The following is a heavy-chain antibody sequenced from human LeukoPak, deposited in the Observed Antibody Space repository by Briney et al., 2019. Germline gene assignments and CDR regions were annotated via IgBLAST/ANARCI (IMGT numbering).Heavy chain of an antibody. Sequence: PSETLSLTCIVSGGSISSGDYYWVWQPQPPGRGLEWIGNVHHTGNVDYHPSLRSRVSMYVNSSKNQFSWKLASGTAAATAIYYCARHLAAHNLFDRGGEGALVTISS. CDR3: ARHLAAHNLFDR. V-gene: IGHV4-39*01. CDR2: VHHTGNV. J-gene: IGHJ5*02. CDR1: GGSISSGDYY. D-gene: IGHD6-25*01.